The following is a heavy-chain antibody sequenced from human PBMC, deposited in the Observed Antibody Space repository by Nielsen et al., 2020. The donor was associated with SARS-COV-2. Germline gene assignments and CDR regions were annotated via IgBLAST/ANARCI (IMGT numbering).Heavy chain of an antibody. CDR3: AKLYSGYEVSDY. D-gene: IGHD5-12*01. CDR1: GFTFDDYA. Sequence: GGSLRLSCAASGFTFDDYAMHWVRQAPGKGLEWVSGISWNSGSIGYADSVKGRFTISRDNSKNTLYLQMNSLRAEDTAVYYCAKLYSGYEVSDYWGQGTLVTVSS. V-gene: IGHV3-9*01. CDR2: ISWNSGSI. J-gene: IGHJ4*02.